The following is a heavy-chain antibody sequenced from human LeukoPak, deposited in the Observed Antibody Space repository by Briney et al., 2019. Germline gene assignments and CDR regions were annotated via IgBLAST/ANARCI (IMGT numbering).Heavy chain of an antibody. CDR1: TFTFSNYW. J-gene: IGHJ4*02. V-gene: IGHV3-7*01. D-gene: IGHD3-3*02. CDR3: ARDPGFSSFDY. CDR2: LNAESIVK. Sequence: GGSRRLSWSLATFTFSNYWATWVRQTPGNWMEFVTKLNAESIVKNYVGSVQGRLTISRDNAKNSLYLQMSSMRVDDTAIYYCARDPGFSSFDYWGQGTLVTVSS.